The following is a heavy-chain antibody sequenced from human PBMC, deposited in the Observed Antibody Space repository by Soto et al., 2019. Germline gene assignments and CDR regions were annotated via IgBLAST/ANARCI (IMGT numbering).Heavy chain of an antibody. V-gene: IGHV1-69*13. CDR2: IIPIFGTA. J-gene: IGHJ5*02. Sequence: GASVKVSCKASGGTFSSYAISWVRQAPGQGLEWMGGIIPIFGTANYAQKFQGRVTITADESTSTAYMELSSLRSEDTAVYYCARHLPARIGPEVNWFDPWGQGTLVTVSS. D-gene: IGHD5-12*01. CDR3: ARHLPARIGPEVNWFDP. CDR1: GGTFSSYA.